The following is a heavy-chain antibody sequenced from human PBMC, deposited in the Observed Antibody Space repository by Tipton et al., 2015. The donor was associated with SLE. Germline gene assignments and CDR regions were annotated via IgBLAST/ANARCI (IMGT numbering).Heavy chain of an antibody. CDR1: GFTFSSYA. V-gene: IGHV3-30*04. D-gene: IGHD1-26*01. Sequence: RSLRLSCAASGFTFSSYAMHWVRQAPGKGLEWVAVISYDGSNKYYADSVKGRFTISRDNSKNTLYLQMNSLRAEDTAVYYCAKASYSGSLDYWGQGTLVTVSS. CDR2: ISYDGSNK. CDR3: AKASYSGSLDY. J-gene: IGHJ4*02.